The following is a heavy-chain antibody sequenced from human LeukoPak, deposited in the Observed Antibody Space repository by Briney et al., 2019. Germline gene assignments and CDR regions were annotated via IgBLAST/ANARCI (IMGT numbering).Heavy chain of an antibody. Sequence: SETLSLTRAVSGYSISSGYYWGWIRQPPGKGLEWIGSIYHSGSTYYNPSLKSRVTISVDTSKNQFSLKLSSVTAADTAVYYCARHSNPGVALATLSNWFDPWGQGTLVTVSS. J-gene: IGHJ5*02. CDR3: ARHSNPGVALATLSNWFDP. CDR1: GYSISSGYY. CDR2: IYHSGST. D-gene: IGHD2/OR15-2a*01. V-gene: IGHV4-38-2*01.